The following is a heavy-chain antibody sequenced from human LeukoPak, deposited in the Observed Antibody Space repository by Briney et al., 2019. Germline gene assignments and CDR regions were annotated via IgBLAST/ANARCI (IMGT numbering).Heavy chain of an antibody. CDR3: AKPPYCSSTSCYTAFDI. D-gene: IGHD2-2*02. J-gene: IGHJ3*02. CDR1: GFSLSSNA. Sequence: GGSLRLSCAVSGFSLSSNAVNWVRQAPGKGLEWVSAISGSGGSTYYADSVKGRFTISRDNSKNTLYLQMNSLRAEDTAVYYCAKPPYCSSTSCYTAFDIWGQGTMVTVSS. CDR2: ISGSGGST. V-gene: IGHV3-23*01.